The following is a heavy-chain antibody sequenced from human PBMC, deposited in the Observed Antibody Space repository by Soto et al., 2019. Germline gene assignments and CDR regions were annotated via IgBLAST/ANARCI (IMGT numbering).Heavy chain of an antibody. CDR3: ARHHCSGGSCYTPIGQLGGNWFDP. D-gene: IGHD2-15*01. CDR2: IYYSGTT. CDR1: GGSISSYY. Sequence: QVQLQESGPGLVKPSETLSLTCTVSGGSISSYYWSWIRQPPGKGLEWIGYIYYSGTTNYNPSLTSRVTISVDTSKNKSSLKLSSVTAADTAVYYCARHHCSGGSCYTPIGQLGGNWFDPWGQGTLVTVSS. V-gene: IGHV4-59*08. J-gene: IGHJ5*02.